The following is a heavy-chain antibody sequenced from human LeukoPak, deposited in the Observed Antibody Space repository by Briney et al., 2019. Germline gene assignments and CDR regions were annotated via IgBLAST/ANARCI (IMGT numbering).Heavy chain of an antibody. J-gene: IGHJ4*02. D-gene: IGHD1-26*01. V-gene: IGHV3-7*01. CDR2: IKQDGSEK. Sequence: GGSLRLSCAASGFTFSSYWVSWVRQAPGKGLEWVANIKQDGSEKYYVDSVKGRFTTSRDNAKNSLYLQMNSLSAEDTAVYYCARDKMVGPTYFDYWGQGTLVTASS. CDR3: ARDKMVGPTYFDY. CDR1: GFTFSSYW.